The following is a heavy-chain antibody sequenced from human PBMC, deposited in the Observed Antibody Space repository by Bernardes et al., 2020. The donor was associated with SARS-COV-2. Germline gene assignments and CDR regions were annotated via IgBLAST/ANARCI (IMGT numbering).Heavy chain of an antibody. CDR2: ISSSSDTA. J-gene: IGHJ5*01. V-gene: IGHV3-48*02. D-gene: IGHD4-17*01. CDR1: GFIFSITD. Sequence: GGSLRLSCAGSGFIFSITDMNWVRQAPGKGLEWVAFISSSSDTAYYADSVKGRFTVSRDNAKNSVYLQMNSLRDDDTALYRCATEDGEWLESWGQGTLVTVSS. CDR3: ATEDGEWLES.